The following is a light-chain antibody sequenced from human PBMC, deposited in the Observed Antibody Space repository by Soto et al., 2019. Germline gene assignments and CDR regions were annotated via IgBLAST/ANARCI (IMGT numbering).Light chain of an antibody. CDR1: SSDVGSYNL. J-gene: IGLJ2*01. Sequence: QSVLTQPASVSGSPGQSITISCTGTSSDVGSYNLVSWYQQHPGKAPKLMIYEGSKRPSGVSNRFSGSKSGHTASLTISGLQAEDEADYYCCSYAGSSSHVVFGGGTQLTVL. CDR3: CSYAGSSSHVV. CDR2: EGS. V-gene: IGLV2-23*01.